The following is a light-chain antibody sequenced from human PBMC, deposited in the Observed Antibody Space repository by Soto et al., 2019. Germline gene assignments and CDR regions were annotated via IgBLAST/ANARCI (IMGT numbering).Light chain of an antibody. CDR1: QSIGSS. J-gene: IGKJ5*01. V-gene: IGKV3-11*01. CDR2: DAS. CDR3: QQRRNWPIT. Sequence: EIVMTQSPATLSLSPGERATLSCRASQSIGSSLAWYQQEPGQAPRLLIYDASNRATGIPARFSGSGSGTDFTLPISSLEPEDFAVYYCQQRRNWPITFGQGTRLEIK.